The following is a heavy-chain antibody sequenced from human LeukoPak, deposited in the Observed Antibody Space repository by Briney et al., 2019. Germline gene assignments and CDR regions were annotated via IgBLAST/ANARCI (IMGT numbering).Heavy chain of an antibody. V-gene: IGHV3-23*01. CDR1: GFTFSSYA. CDR2: ISGTGDRT. Sequence: GGSLRLSCAASGFTFSSYAMSWVRQAPGKGLEWVSAISGTGDRTFYANSVQGRFTISRDNAKNSLYLQMNSLRTEDTAVYYCARGSVIVAGYDYWGQGTLVTVSS. J-gene: IGHJ4*02. D-gene: IGHD5-12*01. CDR3: ARGSVIVAGYDY.